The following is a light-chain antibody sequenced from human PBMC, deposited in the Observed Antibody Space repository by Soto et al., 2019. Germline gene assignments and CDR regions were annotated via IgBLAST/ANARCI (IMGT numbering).Light chain of an antibody. Sequence: DIQMTQSPCSLSPSLGDRVRITCRTSQSIGNYLNWYQQKPGKAPKLLVYAASSLESGVPSSFSGSGSGTDFTLTITSLQPEDFATYYCQQYYSYPITFGQGTRLEI. V-gene: IGKV1-39*01. J-gene: IGKJ5*01. CDR1: QSIGNY. CDR2: AAS. CDR3: QQYYSYPIT.